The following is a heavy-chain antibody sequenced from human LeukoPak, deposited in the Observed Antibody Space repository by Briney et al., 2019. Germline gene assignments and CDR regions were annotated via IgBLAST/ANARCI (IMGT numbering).Heavy chain of an antibody. CDR2: ISSSSSYI. V-gene: IGHV3-21*03. J-gene: IGHJ4*02. D-gene: IGHD4-17*01. CDR1: GFTFSSYS. Sequence: PGGSLRLSCAASGFTFSSYSMNWVRQAPGKGLEWVSSISSSSSYIYYADSVKGRFTISRDNAKNSLYLQMNSLRIEDTAVYSCTTDRPTVTSRWGQGTLVTVSS. CDR3: TTDRPTVTSR.